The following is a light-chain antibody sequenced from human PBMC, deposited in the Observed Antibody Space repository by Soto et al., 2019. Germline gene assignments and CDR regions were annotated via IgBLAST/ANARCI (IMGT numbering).Light chain of an antibody. J-gene: IGKJ1*01. Sequence: IHMTQSPSTLSASVGYRVTITFRASQSISGWLAWYQQKPGKAPKLLIYKASSLESGVPSRFSGSGSGTEFTLTISSLQPDDFATYYCQQYNSYWTFGQGTKVDIK. CDR1: QSISGW. CDR2: KAS. V-gene: IGKV1-5*03. CDR3: QQYNSYWT.